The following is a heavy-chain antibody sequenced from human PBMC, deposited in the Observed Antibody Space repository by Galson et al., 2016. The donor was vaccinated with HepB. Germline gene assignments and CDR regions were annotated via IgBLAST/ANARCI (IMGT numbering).Heavy chain of an antibody. Sequence: ETLSLTCAVSGGSISSSRHYWGWVRQPPGKGLEWIASMYYSGSTYYNPSLKSRVTISVDTSKNQLSLELSSVTAADTAMYYCARHDYGDFLFDYWGQGTLVIVSS. CDR3: ARHDYGDFLFDY. CDR1: GGSISSSRHY. V-gene: IGHV4-39*01. D-gene: IGHD4-17*01. J-gene: IGHJ4*02. CDR2: MYYSGST.